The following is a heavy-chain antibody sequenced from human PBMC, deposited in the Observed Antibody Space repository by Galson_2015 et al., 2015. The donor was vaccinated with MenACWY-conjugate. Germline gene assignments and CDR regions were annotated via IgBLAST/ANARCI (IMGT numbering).Heavy chain of an antibody. D-gene: IGHD5-18*01. J-gene: IGHJ3*02. Sequence: QSGAEVKKPGESLTISCKGSGYSFTSYWTGWVRQMPGKGLEWMGIVYPGDSETRYSPSFQGQVTISADKSISTAYLQWSSLKASDTAMYYCARGGFTYGDAFDIWGQGTMVTVSS. V-gene: IGHV5-51*03. CDR3: ARGGFTYGDAFDI. CDR2: VYPGDSET. CDR1: GYSFTSYW.